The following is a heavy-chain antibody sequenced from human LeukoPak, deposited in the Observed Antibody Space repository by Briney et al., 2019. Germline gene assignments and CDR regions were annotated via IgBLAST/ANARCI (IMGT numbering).Heavy chain of an antibody. J-gene: IGHJ3*02. CDR1: GLAFSNFA. CDR3: AKDAQWLALNAFDI. D-gene: IGHD6-19*01. CDR2: ISGRGSST. V-gene: IGHV3-23*01. Sequence: GGSLRLSCAASGLAFSNFAMTWVRQAPGKGLEWVSAISGRGSSTYYADSVKGRFTISRDNSKKKLFLQMNSLGAEDTAVYYCAKDAQWLALNAFDIWGQGTMVTVSS.